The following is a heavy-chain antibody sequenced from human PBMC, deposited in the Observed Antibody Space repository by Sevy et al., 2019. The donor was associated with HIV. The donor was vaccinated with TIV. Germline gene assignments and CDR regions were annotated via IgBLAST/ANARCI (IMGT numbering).Heavy chain of an antibody. CDR2: ISAYNGNT. CDR3: ARDHVLMVYGNYRWFDP. J-gene: IGHJ5*02. Sequence: ASVKVSCKASGYTFTSYGISSVRQAPGQGLEWMGWISAYNGNTNYAQKLQGRVTMTTDTSTSTAYMELRSLRSDDTAVYYCARDHVLMVYGNYRWFDPWGQEPWSPSPQ. V-gene: IGHV1-18*04. D-gene: IGHD2-8*01. CDR1: GYTFTSYG.